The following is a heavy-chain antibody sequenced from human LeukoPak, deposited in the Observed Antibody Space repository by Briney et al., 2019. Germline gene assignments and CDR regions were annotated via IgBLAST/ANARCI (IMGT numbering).Heavy chain of an antibody. CDR1: GFTFSTFA. CDR2: ITGSGPYM. V-gene: IGHV3-21*06. D-gene: IGHD2-15*01. Sequence: GGSLRLSCAASGFTFSTFAMHWVRLSPGKGLEWVSSITGSGPYMLYADSVKHRFTISRDNTKNLLYLEMNSLRAEDTAMYFCARDCSGGSCFYYWGQGTLVTVSS. CDR3: ARDCSGGSCFYY. J-gene: IGHJ4*02.